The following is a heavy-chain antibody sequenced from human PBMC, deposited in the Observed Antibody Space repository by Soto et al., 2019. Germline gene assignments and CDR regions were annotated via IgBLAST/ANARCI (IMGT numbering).Heavy chain of an antibody. CDR1: GFSLSTSGVG. CDR3: SHLLGYCSSTSCYPVLFFDY. D-gene: IGHD2-2*01. CDR2: IYWDDDK. J-gene: IGHJ4*02. Sequence: QITLKESGPTLVKPTQTLTLTCTFSGFSLSTSGVGVGWIRQPPGKDLEWLAVIYWDDDKRYSPSLKSRLTITKVTSKNQVVLTMPNMDPVDTATYYCSHLLGYCSSTSCYPVLFFDYWGQGTLVTVSS. V-gene: IGHV2-5*02.